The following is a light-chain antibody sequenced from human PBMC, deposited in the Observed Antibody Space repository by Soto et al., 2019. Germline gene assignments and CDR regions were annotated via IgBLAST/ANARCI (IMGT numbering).Light chain of an antibody. Sequence: EIVLTQSPGTLSLSPGERATLSCRASQSVSSSYLAWYQQKPGQAARPLIYGASSRAIGIPDRFSGSVSGTDFTLTISRVEPEDFAVYYCQKYGSSPWTFGQGTKVEIK. CDR2: GAS. V-gene: IGKV3-20*01. CDR3: QKYGSSPWT. J-gene: IGKJ1*01. CDR1: QSVSSSY.